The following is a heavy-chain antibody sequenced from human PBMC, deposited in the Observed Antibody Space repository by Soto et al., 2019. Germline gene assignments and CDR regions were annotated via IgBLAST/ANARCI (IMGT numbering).Heavy chain of an antibody. V-gene: IGHV3-30-3*01. CDR3: AREHARITILGVVKPPYYYGMDV. CDR2: ISYDGSNK. CDR1: GFPFSSYA. Sequence: GGPLMLFLIPSGFPFSSYARQWVRQAPGEGLDGVAVISYDGSNKYYADSVKGRFTISRDNSKNTLYLQMNSLRAEDTALYYCAREHARITILGVVKPPYYYGMDVWGQGTTVTVSS. J-gene: IGHJ6*02. D-gene: IGHD3-3*01.